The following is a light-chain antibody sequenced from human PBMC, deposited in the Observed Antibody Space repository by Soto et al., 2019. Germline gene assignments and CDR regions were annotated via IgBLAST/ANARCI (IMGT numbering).Light chain of an antibody. CDR2: AAY. CDR1: QSISTY. J-gene: IGKJ5*01. V-gene: IGKV1-39*01. CDR3: QQTYSTPIT. Sequence: DIQMTQSPSSLSASVGDRVTITCRASQSISTYLNWYQQKPGKAPNLLIYAAYTLQSGVPSRFSGSGSGTDFTLTIRSLQPEDFATYYCQQTYSTPITFGQGTRLEIK.